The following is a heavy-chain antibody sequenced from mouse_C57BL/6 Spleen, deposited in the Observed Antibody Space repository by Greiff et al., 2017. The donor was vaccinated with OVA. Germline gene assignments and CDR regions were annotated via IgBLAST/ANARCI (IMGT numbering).Heavy chain of an antibody. V-gene: IGHV1-42*01. Sequence: VQLKQSGPELVKPGASVKISCKASGYSFTGYYMNWVKQSPEKSLEWIGEINPSTGGTTYKQKFKAKATLTVDKSSSTAYMQLKSLTSEDSAVYYCARKVYSNYFDYWGQGTTLTVSS. J-gene: IGHJ2*01. CDR2: INPSTGGT. CDR1: GYSFTGYY. D-gene: IGHD2-5*01. CDR3: ARKVYSNYFDY.